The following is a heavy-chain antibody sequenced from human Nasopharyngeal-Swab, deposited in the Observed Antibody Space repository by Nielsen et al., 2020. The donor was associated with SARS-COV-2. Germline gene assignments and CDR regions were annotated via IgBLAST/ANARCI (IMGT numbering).Heavy chain of an antibody. CDR1: GFTFSSYD. Sequence: GESLKISCAASGFTFSSYDMHWVRQATGKGLEWVSAIGTVGDTYYPGYVKGRFTISRENAKNTLYLQMSSLRAGDTAVYYCAREGLEQRVFDYWGQGTLVTVSS. CDR3: AREGLEQRVFDY. J-gene: IGHJ4*02. D-gene: IGHD1/OR15-1a*01. CDR2: IGTVGDT. V-gene: IGHV3-13*04.